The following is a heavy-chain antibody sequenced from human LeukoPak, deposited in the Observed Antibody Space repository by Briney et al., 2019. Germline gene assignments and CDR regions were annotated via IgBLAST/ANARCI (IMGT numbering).Heavy chain of an antibody. D-gene: IGHD3-16*01. J-gene: IGHJ4*02. Sequence: GGSLRLSCAASGFPFSDYWMTWVRQAPGKGLECVANIKQDGSQIYYVGSVNGRFTISRDNAKSSLSLQMNTLRADDTAVYYCARVARFVTDWHGVWEYWGQGTLVTVSS. CDR2: IKQDGSQI. V-gene: IGHV3-7*05. CDR3: ARVARFVTDWHGVWEY. CDR1: GFPFSDYW.